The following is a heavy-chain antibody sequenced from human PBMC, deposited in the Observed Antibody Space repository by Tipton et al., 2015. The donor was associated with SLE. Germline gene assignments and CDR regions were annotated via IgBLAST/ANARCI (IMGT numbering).Heavy chain of an antibody. Sequence: TLSLTCAVYGGSFSGYYWSWVRQLPGKGLEWIGEINHSGSTNYNPSLKSRVTISVDTSKNQFSLKLSSVTAADTAVYYCAGVSRDAFEIWGQGTMVTVSS. CDR3: AGVSRDAFEI. D-gene: IGHD5/OR15-5a*01. V-gene: IGHV4-34*01. CDR1: GGSFSGYY. J-gene: IGHJ3*02. CDR2: INHSGST.